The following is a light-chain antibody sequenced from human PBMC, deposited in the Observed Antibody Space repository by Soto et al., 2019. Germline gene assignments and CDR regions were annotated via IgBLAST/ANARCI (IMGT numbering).Light chain of an antibody. CDR2: DAS. CDR1: QSIGNS. CDR3: QQRTNWPRT. Sequence: EIVLTQSPAALSFSPGERATLSCRASQSIGNSLAWYQQKPGQAPRLLIYDASSKPTDIPPRFTGSGSGTDFTLTISRLEPEDFAVYYCQQRTNWPRTFGGGTKVEIK. J-gene: IGKJ4*01. V-gene: IGKV3-11*01.